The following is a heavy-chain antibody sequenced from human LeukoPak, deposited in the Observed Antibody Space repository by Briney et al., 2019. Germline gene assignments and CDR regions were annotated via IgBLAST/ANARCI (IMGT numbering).Heavy chain of an antibody. CDR3: ARGRFYTSGSYYNRLDY. J-gene: IGHJ4*02. CDR1: GYTFTGYY. Sequence: ASVKVSCKASGYTFTGYYIHWVRQAPGQGLEWMGWINPDSGGTNYAQKFQGRVTMTWDASISTAYMELSRLRSDDTAIYYCARGRFYTSGSYYNRLDYWGQGTLVTVSS. D-gene: IGHD3-10*01. V-gene: IGHV1-2*02. CDR2: INPDSGGT.